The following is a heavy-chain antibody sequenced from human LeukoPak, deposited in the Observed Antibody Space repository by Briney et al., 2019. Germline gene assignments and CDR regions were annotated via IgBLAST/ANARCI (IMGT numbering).Heavy chain of an antibody. V-gene: IGHV3-73*01. Sequence: GGSLRLSCAASGFIFSGSAMHWVRQASGKGLEWVGRIRSKADSYATAYAASVKGRFTISRDDSKNTAYLQVNSLKTEDTAVYYCTRLEGGSGYDWGQGTLVTVSS. CDR3: TRLEGGSGYD. D-gene: IGHD3-22*01. CDR2: IRSKADSYAT. CDR1: GFIFSGSA. J-gene: IGHJ4*02.